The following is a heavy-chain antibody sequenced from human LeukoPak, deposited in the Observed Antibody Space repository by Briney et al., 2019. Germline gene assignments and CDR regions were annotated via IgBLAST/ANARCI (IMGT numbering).Heavy chain of an antibody. D-gene: IGHD6-13*01. CDR1: GYTFTSYY. CDR3: ARVLPRIAAAGEISRFDP. Sequence: ASVKVSCKASGYTFTSYYMHWVRQAPGQGLEWMGIINPGGGSTSYAQKFQGRVTMTRDTSTSTVYMELSSLRSEDTVVYYCARVLPRIAAAGEISRFDPWGQGTLVTVSS. J-gene: IGHJ5*02. V-gene: IGHV1-46*03. CDR2: INPGGGST.